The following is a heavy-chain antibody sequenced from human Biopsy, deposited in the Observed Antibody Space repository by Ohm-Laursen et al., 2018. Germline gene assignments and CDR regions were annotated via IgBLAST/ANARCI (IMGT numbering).Heavy chain of an antibody. CDR2: IYYSGTT. Sequence: TLSLTCRVSDFPLSSGAFYWSWIRQRPGKGLEWIGYIYYSGTTSFNPSLKSRVTMSVDTSANHFSLKLNSVTAADTALYYCARHPTGFWFDPWGQGTLVIVSS. CDR3: ARHPTGFWFDP. CDR1: DFPLSSGAFY. J-gene: IGHJ5*02. V-gene: IGHV4-31*02.